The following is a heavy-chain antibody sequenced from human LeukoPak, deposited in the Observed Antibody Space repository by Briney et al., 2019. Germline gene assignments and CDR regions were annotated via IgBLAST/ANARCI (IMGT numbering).Heavy chain of an antibody. Sequence: ASVKVSCKASRYTFTDYYLHWVRQAPGQGLQWMGWINPKTGATNYLKKFQGRVTMTSDASITTAYLQLNRLTSDDTAVYYCARDPSDYYGSGSYHYSYYYYMDVWGKGTTVTVSS. CDR2: INPKTGAT. CDR1: RYTFTDYY. CDR3: ARDPSDYYGSGSYHYSYYYYMDV. J-gene: IGHJ6*03. V-gene: IGHV1-2*02. D-gene: IGHD3-10*01.